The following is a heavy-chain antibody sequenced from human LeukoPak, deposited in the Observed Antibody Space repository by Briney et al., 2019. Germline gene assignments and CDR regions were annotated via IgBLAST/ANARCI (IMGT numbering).Heavy chain of an antibody. V-gene: IGHV4-38-2*02. CDR1: DYSISSGYY. CDR2: IYYSGST. Sequence: SETLSLTCTVSDYSISSGYYWGWIRQPPGQGLEWIGSIYYSGSTYYNPSLKSRVTISVDTSKNQFSLKLSSVTAADTAVYYCARGRSGYRFDYWGQGALVTVSS. J-gene: IGHJ4*02. CDR3: ARGRSGYRFDY. D-gene: IGHD5-12*01.